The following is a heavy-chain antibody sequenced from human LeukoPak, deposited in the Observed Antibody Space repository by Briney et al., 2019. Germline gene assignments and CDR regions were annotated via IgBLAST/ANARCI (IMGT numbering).Heavy chain of an antibody. CDR2: VYFSGNT. CDR1: GGSISGSSYY. V-gene: IGHV4-39*07. D-gene: IGHD2/OR15-2a*01. J-gene: IGHJ5*02. CDR3: VRDPASIGVDP. Sequence: PSETLSLTCSVSGGSISGSSYYWGWIRQPPGKGLEWIGSVYFSGNTSYAPSLRDRVTIFVDASSNQFSLKLMSGTAADTAIYFCVRDPASIGVDPWGQGALVTVSS.